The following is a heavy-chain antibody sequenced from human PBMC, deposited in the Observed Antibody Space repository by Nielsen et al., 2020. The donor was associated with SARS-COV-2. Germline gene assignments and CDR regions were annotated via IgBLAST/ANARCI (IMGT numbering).Heavy chain of an antibody. D-gene: IGHD6-19*01. CDR2: IHSIGST. Sequence: SETLSLTCTVSGASIRSYYWSWLRQPPGQGLEWIGYIHSIGSTNYNPSLKSRVTISADTSKNQFSLRLTSVSAADAAVYYCATVGSGWYKFFDYWGQGALVTVSS. V-gene: IGHV4-59*12. J-gene: IGHJ4*02. CDR3: ATVGSGWYKFFDY. CDR1: GASIRSYY.